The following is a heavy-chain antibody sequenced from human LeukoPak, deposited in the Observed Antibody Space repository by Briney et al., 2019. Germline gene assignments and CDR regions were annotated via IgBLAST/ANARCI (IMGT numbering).Heavy chain of an antibody. V-gene: IGHV1-3*01. Sequence: GASVKVSCKASGYTFTSYAMHWVRQAPGQRLEWMGWINAGNGNTKYSQKFQGRVTITRDTSASTAYMELSSLRSEDTAVYYCARGGGYSSSWCVLAGNYWGQGTLVTVSS. J-gene: IGHJ4*02. CDR3: ARGGGYSSSWCVLAGNY. D-gene: IGHD6-13*01. CDR2: INAGNGNT. CDR1: GYTFTSYA.